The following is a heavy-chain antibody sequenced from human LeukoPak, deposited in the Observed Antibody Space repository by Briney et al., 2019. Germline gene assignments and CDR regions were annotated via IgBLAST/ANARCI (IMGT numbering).Heavy chain of an antibody. J-gene: IGHJ4*02. V-gene: IGHV1-18*01. CDR2: VSAYNGNT. CDR1: GYTFTSYG. D-gene: IGHD3-9*01. CDR3: ARDPLLSRILTGYYPYYFDY. Sequence: GASVKVSCKASGYTFTSYGISWVRQAPGQGLEWMGWVSAYNGNTNYAQKLQGRVTMTTDTSTSTAYMELRSLRSDDTAVYYCARDPLLSRILTGYYPYYFDYWGQGTLVTVSS.